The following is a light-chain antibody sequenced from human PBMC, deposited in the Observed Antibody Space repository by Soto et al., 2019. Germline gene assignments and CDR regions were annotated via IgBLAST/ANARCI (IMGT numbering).Light chain of an antibody. J-gene: IGKJ1*01. V-gene: IGKV3-20*01. CDR3: QQYGSSGT. Sequence: EIVLTQSPGTLSLSPGERATLSCRASQSISSTSLAWYQQKPGQAPRLLIYNASSRATGIPDRFSGSGSGTDFTLTISRLEPEDFAVYYCQQYGSSGTFGQGTKVDI. CDR1: QSISSTS. CDR2: NAS.